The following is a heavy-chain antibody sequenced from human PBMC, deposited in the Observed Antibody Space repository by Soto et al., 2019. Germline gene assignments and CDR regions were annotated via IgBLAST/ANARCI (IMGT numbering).Heavy chain of an antibody. CDR2: IYSGGST. CDR1: GVTVSSNY. V-gene: IGHV3-66*01. D-gene: IGHD3-3*02. J-gene: IGHJ6*03. Sequence: GGSLRLSCAVSGVTVSSNYLIWVRQAPGKGLEWVSVIYSGGSTYYADSVKGRFTISRDNSENTVYLQMDSLRAEDTAVYYCGRDRGKEIRTETYYYYMDVWGKGTTVTVSS. CDR3: GRDRGKEIRTETYYYYMDV.